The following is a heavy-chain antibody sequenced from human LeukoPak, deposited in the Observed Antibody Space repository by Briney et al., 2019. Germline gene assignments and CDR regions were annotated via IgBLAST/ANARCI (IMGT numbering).Heavy chain of an antibody. CDR2: IRYDGSNK. CDR1: GFTFSSYG. J-gene: IGHJ5*02. CDR3: AKDLTSIFGVARRFDP. V-gene: IGHV3-30*02. D-gene: IGHD3-3*01. Sequence: GGSLRLSCAASGFTFSSYGMHWVRQAPGKGLEWVAFIRYDGSNKYYADSVKGRFTISRDNSKNTLYLQMNSLRAEDTAVYYCAKDLTSIFGVARRFDPWGQGTLVTVSS.